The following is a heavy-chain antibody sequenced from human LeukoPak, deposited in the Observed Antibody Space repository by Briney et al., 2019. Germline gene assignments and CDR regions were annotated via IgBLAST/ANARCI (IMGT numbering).Heavy chain of an antibody. CDR3: ARDPYYDFWSGYYGGYGMDV. D-gene: IGHD3-3*01. J-gene: IGHJ6*02. CDR1: GGSISSGDYY. V-gene: IGHV4-30-4*01. CDR2: IYYSGST. Sequence: PSETLSLTCTVSGGSISSGDYYWSWIRQPPGKGLEWIGYIYYSGSTYYNPSLKSRVTISVGTSKNQFSLKLSSVTAADTAVYYCARDPYYDFWSGYYGGYGMDVWGQGTTVTVSS.